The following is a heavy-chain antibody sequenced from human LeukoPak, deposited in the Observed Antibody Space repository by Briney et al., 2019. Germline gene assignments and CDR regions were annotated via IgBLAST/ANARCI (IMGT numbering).Heavy chain of an antibody. J-gene: IGHJ5*02. CDR2: INTGGNTI. CDR3: ARGPPLFDP. CDR1: GFTFNTYD. Sequence: GGSLRLSCAASGFTFNTYDMNWVRQAPGKGLEWISYINTGGNTIYYADSVKGRFTCSRDNAKNSLYLQMNSLRAEDTAVYYCARGPPLFDPWGQGTLVTVSS. V-gene: IGHV3-48*03.